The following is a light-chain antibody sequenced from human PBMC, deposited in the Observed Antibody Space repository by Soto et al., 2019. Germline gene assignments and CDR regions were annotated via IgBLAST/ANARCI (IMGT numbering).Light chain of an antibody. Sequence: DIQMTQSPSSLSASVGDRDTITCRASQSISKYLNWYQQKPGKAPKLLIYATSSLLSGVPSRFSASGSGTDFTLTISSLQPEDFAIYYCQQTYSTPITFGQGTNLEIK. CDR1: QSISKY. V-gene: IGKV1-39*01. CDR3: QQTYSTPIT. J-gene: IGKJ2*01. CDR2: ATS.